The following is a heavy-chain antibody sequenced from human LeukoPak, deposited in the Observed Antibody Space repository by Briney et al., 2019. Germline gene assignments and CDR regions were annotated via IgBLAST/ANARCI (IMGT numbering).Heavy chain of an antibody. Sequence: SVKVSCKASGGTFSSYAISWVRQAPGQGLEWMGGIIPIFGTANYAQKFQGRVTITADESTSTAYMELSSLRSEDTAVYYCASGVLGYYYDSSGYHNWFDPWGQGTLVAVSS. V-gene: IGHV1-69*01. D-gene: IGHD3-22*01. CDR1: GGTFSSYA. CDR3: ASGVLGYYYDSSGYHNWFDP. CDR2: IIPIFGTA. J-gene: IGHJ5*02.